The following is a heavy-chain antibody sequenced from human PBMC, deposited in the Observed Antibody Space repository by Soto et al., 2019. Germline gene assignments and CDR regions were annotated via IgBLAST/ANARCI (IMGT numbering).Heavy chain of an antibody. D-gene: IGHD3-16*01. CDR1: GDSIQHYY. Sequence: SETLSLTCTVSGDSIQHYYWNRIRQPPGKGLEWIGYIYYSGATNYNPSLKSRVTISKNQFSLKLTSVTAADTAVYYCVRGETKAHFDSWGQGILVTVSS. CDR3: VRGETKAHFDS. CDR2: IYYSGAT. V-gene: IGHV4-59*01. J-gene: IGHJ4*02.